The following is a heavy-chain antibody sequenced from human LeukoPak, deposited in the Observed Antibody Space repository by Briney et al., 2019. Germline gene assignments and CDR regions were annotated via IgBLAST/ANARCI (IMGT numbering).Heavy chain of an antibody. CDR2: ISYDGSNK. D-gene: IGHD6-19*01. CDR3: AKADSSGWSFDY. J-gene: IGHJ4*02. CDR1: GFTFSSYG. Sequence: GRSLRLSCAASGFTFSSYGMHWVRQAPDKGLEWVAVISYDGSNKYYADSVKGRFTISRDNSKNTLFLQMNSLRAEDTAVYYCAKADSSGWSFDYWGQGTLVTVSS. V-gene: IGHV3-30*18.